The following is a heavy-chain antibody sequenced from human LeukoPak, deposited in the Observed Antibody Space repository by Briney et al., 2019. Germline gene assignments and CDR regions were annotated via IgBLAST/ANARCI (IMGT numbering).Heavy chain of an antibody. CDR1: GGSFGGYS. CDR3: ARSYYDSSGYYYVD. J-gene: IGHJ4*02. V-gene: IGHV4-34*01. CDR2: INHSGST. D-gene: IGHD3-22*01. Sequence: SETLSLTCAVYGGSFGGYSWSWIRQPPGKGLEWIGEINHSGSTNYNPSLKSRVTISVDTSKNQFSLKLSSVTAADTAVYYCARSYYDSSGYYYVDWGQGTLVTVSS.